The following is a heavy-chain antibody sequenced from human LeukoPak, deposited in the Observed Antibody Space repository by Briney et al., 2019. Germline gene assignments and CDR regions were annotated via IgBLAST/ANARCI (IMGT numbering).Heavy chain of an antibody. CDR1: GFTFSSYW. CDR3: ARRYCSDGSCYSVDY. CDR2: INKDGSEE. V-gene: IGHV3-7*01. D-gene: IGHD2-15*01. J-gene: IGHJ4*02. Sequence: PGGSLRLSCAASGFTFSSYWMSWVRQAPGKGLEWVANINKDGSEEYYVDSVRGRLTISRDNAKNSLYLQMNSLRAEDTAIYYCARRYCSDGSCYSVDYWGQGILVTVSS.